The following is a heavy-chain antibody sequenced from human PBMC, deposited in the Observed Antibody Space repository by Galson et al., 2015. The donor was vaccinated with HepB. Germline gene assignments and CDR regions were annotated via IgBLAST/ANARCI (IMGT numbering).Heavy chain of an antibody. CDR1: GYTFTSYY. V-gene: IGHV1-46*01. CDR2: INPSGGST. CDR3: ARADDYYDSSGYYFPYYYGMDV. D-gene: IGHD3-22*01. Sequence: SVKVSCKASGYTFTSYYMHWVRQAPGQGLEWMGIINPSGGSTSYAQKFQGRVTMTRDMSTSTVYMELSSLRSEDTAVYYCARADDYYDSSGYYFPYYYGMDVWGQGTTVTVSS. J-gene: IGHJ6*02.